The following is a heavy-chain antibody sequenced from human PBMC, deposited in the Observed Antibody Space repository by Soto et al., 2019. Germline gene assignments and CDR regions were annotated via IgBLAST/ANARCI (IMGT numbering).Heavy chain of an antibody. CDR3: ARGLVVVPAAEINFDY. CDR1: EGTFSSYA. CDR2: IIPVFRTA. J-gene: IGHJ4*02. D-gene: IGHD2-2*01. V-gene: IGHV1-69*13. Sequence: GASVKVSCKASEGTFSSYAISWVRQAPGQGLEWMGRIIPVFRTANYAQRFQDRVTITADDSTSTAFMELSSLKSEDTAVYYCARGLVVVPAAEINFDYWGQGTPVTVSP.